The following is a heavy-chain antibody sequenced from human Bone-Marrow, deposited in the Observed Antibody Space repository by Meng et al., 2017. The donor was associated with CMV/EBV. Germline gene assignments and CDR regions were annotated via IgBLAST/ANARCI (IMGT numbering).Heavy chain of an antibody. CDR2: IRSKAYGGTT. D-gene: IGHD3-10*01. J-gene: IGHJ4*02. V-gene: IGHV3-49*04. CDR3: TRGSTISPRGDY. Sequence: GGSLRLSCTASGFTFGDYAMSWVRQAPGKGLEWVGFIRSKAYGGTTEYAASVKGRFTISRDDSKSITYLQMNSLKTEDTAVYYCTRGSTISPRGDYWGQGTLVTVSS. CDR1: GFTFGDYA.